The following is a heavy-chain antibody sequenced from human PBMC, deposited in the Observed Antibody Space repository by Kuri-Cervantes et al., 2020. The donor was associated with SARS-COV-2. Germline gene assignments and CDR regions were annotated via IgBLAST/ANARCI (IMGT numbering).Heavy chain of an antibody. J-gene: IGHJ4*02. CDR1: AGTFYTYD. V-gene: IGHV1-69*13. CDR3: ARSPGSGWSWVDS. CDR2: IIPFSGAT. Sequence: SVQVSCKPPAGTFYTYDVNWMRQAPGQGLEWMGGIIPFSGATNYPQKSQGRVTITAADSASKVYMELISLRSEDTAVYYCARSPGSGWSWVDSWGQGTLVTVSS. D-gene: IGHD6-19*01.